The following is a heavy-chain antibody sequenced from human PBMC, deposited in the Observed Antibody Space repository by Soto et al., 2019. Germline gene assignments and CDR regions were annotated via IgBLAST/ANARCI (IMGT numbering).Heavy chain of an antibody. Sequence: SVKVSCKASGRTFSSYTISWVRQAPGQGLEWMGRIIPILGIANYAQKFQGRVTITADKSTSTAYMELSSLRSEDTAVYYCARDEDIVVVPAIRAFDIWGQGTMVTVSS. D-gene: IGHD2-2*01. CDR2: IIPILGIA. CDR3: ARDEDIVVVPAIRAFDI. CDR1: GRTFSSYT. V-gene: IGHV1-69*04. J-gene: IGHJ3*02.